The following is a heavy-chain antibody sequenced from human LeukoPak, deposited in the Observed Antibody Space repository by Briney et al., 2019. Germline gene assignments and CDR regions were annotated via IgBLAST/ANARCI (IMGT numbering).Heavy chain of an antibody. V-gene: IGHV3-33*06. CDR2: IWYDGSNK. CDR3: AKKMTITGWLYYFDY. Sequence: QPGRSLRLSCAASGFTFSSYGMHWVRQAPGKGLEWVAVIWYDGSNKYYADSVKGRFTISRDNSKNTLYLQMNSLRAEDTAVYYCAKKMTITGWLYYFDYWGQGTLVTVPS. CDR1: GFTFSSYG. D-gene: IGHD5-24*01. J-gene: IGHJ4*02.